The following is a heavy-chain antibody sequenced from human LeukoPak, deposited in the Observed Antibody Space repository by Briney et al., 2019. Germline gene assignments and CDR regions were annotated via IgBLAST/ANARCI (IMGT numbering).Heavy chain of an antibody. CDR2: INPSGGST. Sequence: ASVKVSCKASGYTFTSHYMHWVRQAPEQGLEWMGIINPSGGSTSYAQKFQGRVTMTRDMSTSTVYMELSSLRSEYTAVYYCARGDFWSGYYRDTFDYWGQGTLVTVSS. J-gene: IGHJ4*02. D-gene: IGHD3-3*01. CDR1: GYTFTSHY. V-gene: IGHV1-46*01. CDR3: ARGDFWSGYYRDTFDY.